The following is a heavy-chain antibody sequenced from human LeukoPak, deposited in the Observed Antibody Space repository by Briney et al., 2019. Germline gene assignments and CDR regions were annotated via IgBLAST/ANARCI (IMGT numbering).Heavy chain of an antibody. CDR3: ARSPFHYYGSGSYSI. D-gene: IGHD3-10*01. CDR1: GFTFSSYA. CDR2: IRYDGSNK. J-gene: IGHJ4*02. Sequence: GGSLRLSCAASGFTFSSYAMHWVRQAPGKGLEWVSFIRYDGSNKYYADSVKGRFTISRDNSKNTLYLQMNSLRAEDTAVYYCARSPFHYYGSGSYSIWGQGTLVTVSS. V-gene: IGHV3-30*14.